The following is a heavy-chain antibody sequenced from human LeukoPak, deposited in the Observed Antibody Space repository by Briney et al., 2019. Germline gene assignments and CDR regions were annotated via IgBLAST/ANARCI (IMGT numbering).Heavy chain of an antibody. Sequence: SETLSLTCTVSGGSFSSGSYYWSWIRQPPGKGLEWIGYIYYSGSTNYNPSLKSRVTISVDTSKNQFSLKLSSVTAADTAVYYCAKDSSSWQTKYYYYYYGMDVWGQGTTVTVSS. CDR2: IYYSGST. V-gene: IGHV4-61*01. CDR1: GGSFSSGSYY. J-gene: IGHJ6*02. CDR3: AKDSSSWQTKYYYYYYGMDV. D-gene: IGHD6-13*01.